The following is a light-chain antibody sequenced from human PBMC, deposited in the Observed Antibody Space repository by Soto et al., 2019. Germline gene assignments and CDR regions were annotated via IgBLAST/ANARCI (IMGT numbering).Light chain of an antibody. Sequence: EVVLTQSPVTLSLSPGERATLSCRASQSFRGLLAWYQQKPGQAPRLLLYDAYNRATGIPPRFSGRGSGTDFTLTISSLEPEFSAVSYCQKRPIGPTPFGQGTRLEI. CDR1: QSFRGL. J-gene: IGKJ5*01. CDR3: QKRPIGPTP. CDR2: DAY. V-gene: IGKV3-11*01.